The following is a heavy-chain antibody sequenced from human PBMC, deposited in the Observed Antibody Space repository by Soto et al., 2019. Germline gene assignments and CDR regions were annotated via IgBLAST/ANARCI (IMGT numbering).Heavy chain of an antibody. V-gene: IGHV3-30*18. CDR1: GFTFNIYG. Sequence: GGSLRLSCAASGFTFNIYGMQWVRQAPDKGLEWVAIISYDGSNQYYADSVKGRFTISRDNSKNTLFLQMNSLRADDSAVYYCAKDQASGQGSFDSWGQGTLVTVSS. CDR3: AKDQASGQGSFDS. J-gene: IGHJ4*02. CDR2: ISYDGSNQ.